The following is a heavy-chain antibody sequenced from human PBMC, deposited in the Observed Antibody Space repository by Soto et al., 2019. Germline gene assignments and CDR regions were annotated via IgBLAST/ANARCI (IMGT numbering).Heavy chain of an antibody. CDR2: ISASGGST. CDR1: GFTFSNYP. D-gene: IGHD3-10*01. Sequence: EVQLLESGGGLVQGGESLRLSCPASGFTFSNYPISWVRQVPGKGLEWVSSISASGGSTYYADSVRGRFTISRDNSKNTLYLQRNIRRAEDTAVYYCAKNNLFGSGTTDYWGQGTLVTVSS. V-gene: IGHV3-23*01. J-gene: IGHJ4*02. CDR3: AKNNLFGSGTTDY.